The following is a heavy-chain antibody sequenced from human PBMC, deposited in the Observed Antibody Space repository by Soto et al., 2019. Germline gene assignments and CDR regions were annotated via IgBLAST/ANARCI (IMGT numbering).Heavy chain of an antibody. D-gene: IGHD4-17*01. J-gene: IGHJ5*02. CDR3: VHPRSTVQIPPT. V-gene: IGHV3-74*01. CDR1: AFSFSTSW. Sequence: SGGSLRLSCAASAFSFSTSWMHWVRQAPGEGLVWVSRINPDGRTINYADSVKGRFTISRDNAKNTLYLQMNILRVEDTAVYFCVHPRSTVQIPPTWGQGTLVTVSS. CDR2: INPDGRTI.